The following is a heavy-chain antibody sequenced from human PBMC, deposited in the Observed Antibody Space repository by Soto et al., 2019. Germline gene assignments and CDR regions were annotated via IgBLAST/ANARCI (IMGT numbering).Heavy chain of an antibody. CDR1: GFTFNNYA. Sequence: GGSLRLSCAASGFTFNNYAMGWVRQAPGKGLEWVSAISSRSSYTYYADSVKGRFTISRDNAKNSLYLQMNSLRAEDTAVYYCASMMVRGVGGYYYYYGMDVWGQGTTVTVSS. J-gene: IGHJ6*02. CDR2: ISSRSSYT. CDR3: ASMMVRGVGGYYYYYGMDV. V-gene: IGHV3-21*01. D-gene: IGHD3-10*01.